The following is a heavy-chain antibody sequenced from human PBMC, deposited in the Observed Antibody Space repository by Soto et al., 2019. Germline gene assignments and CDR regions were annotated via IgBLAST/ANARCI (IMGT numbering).Heavy chain of an antibody. CDR1: GGSISSYY. V-gene: IGHV4-59*01. Sequence: SETLSLTCTVSGGSISSYYWSWIRQPPGKGLEWIGYIYYSGSTNYNPSLKSRVTISVDTSKNQFSLKLSSVTAADTAVYYCARLRDYFDYWGQRTLVTVSS. CDR2: IYYSGST. CDR3: ARLRDYFDY. D-gene: IGHD3-10*01. J-gene: IGHJ4*02.